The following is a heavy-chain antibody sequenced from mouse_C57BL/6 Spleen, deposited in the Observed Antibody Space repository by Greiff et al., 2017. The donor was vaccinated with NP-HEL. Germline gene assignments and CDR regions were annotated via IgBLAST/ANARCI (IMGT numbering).Heavy chain of an antibody. CDR1: GYTFTDYE. V-gene: IGHV1-15*01. CDR3: TRSGYAMDY. CDR2: IDPETGGT. J-gene: IGHJ4*01. Sequence: LQESGAELVRPGASVTLSCKASGYTFTDYEMHWVKQTPVHGLEWIGAIDPETGGTAYNQKFKGKAILTADKSSSTAYMELRSLTSEDSAVYYCTRSGYAMDYWGQGTSVTVSS.